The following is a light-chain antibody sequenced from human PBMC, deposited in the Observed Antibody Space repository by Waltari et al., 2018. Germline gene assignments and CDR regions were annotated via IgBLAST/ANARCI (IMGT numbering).Light chain of an antibody. CDR3: QHRGT. J-gene: IGKJ1*01. CDR1: QSVSSY. CDR2: DAS. V-gene: IGKV3-11*01. Sequence: EIVLTQSPATLSLSPGERATLSCRASQSVSSYLAWYQQKPGQAPRLLLYDASNRATGIPARFSGSGSGTDFTLTISSLEPEDFAVYYCQHRGTFGQGTKVEIK.